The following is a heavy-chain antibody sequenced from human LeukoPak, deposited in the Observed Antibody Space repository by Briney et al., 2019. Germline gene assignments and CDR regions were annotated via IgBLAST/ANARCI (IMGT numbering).Heavy chain of an antibody. Sequence: ASVEVSCKASGYTFTSYGISWVRQAPGQGLEWMGWISAYNGNTNYAQKLQGRVTMTTDTSTSTAYMELRSLRSDDTAVYYCARDRARYYDILTGYSPPEFDYWGQGTLVTVSS. CDR1: GYTFTSYG. CDR3: ARDRARYYDILTGYSPPEFDY. CDR2: ISAYNGNT. D-gene: IGHD3-9*01. V-gene: IGHV1-18*01. J-gene: IGHJ4*02.